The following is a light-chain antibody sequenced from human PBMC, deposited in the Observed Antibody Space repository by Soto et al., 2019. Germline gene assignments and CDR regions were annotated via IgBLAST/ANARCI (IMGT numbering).Light chain of an antibody. CDR2: GAS. Sequence: EIVLTQSPGTLSLSPGGRATLSCRASQSVSSAYLAWYQQIPGQAPRLLIYGASSRATGIPDRFSGSGSGTDFTLTISGLEPEDFAVYYCQQSGSSFYTLGQGTKLEIK. J-gene: IGKJ2*01. CDR3: QQSGSSFYT. V-gene: IGKV3-20*01. CDR1: QSVSSAY.